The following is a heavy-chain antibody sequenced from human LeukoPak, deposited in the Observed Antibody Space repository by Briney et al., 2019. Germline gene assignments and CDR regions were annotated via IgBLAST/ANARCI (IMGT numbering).Heavy chain of an antibody. CDR1: GFTFRHNA. CDR2: MNDGGGKT. CDR3: AKAGGSTGYSFDY. V-gene: IGHV3-23*01. Sequence: GGSLRLSCAASGFTFRHNAMSWVRQAPGKGLEWASAMNDGGGKTYYTDSVQGRFSISRDNSKNMLYLQMNSLRAEDTAVYYCAKAGGSTGYSFDYWGQGTLVTVFS. J-gene: IGHJ4*02. D-gene: IGHD3-9*01.